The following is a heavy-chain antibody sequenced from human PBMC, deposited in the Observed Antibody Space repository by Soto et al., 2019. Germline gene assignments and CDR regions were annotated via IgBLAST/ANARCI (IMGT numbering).Heavy chain of an antibody. CDR1: GYTFTGLD. D-gene: IGHD2-2*01. Sequence: SVKVCCKASGYTFTGLDVHWVRKAPGQGLEWMGWINPNSGGTNYAQKFQGWVTMTRDTSISTAYMELSRLRSDDTAVYYCARERSTAMYYYYGMDGWGQWTTVTVSS. J-gene: IGHJ6*02. V-gene: IGHV1-2*04. CDR2: INPNSGGT. CDR3: ARERSTAMYYYYGMDG.